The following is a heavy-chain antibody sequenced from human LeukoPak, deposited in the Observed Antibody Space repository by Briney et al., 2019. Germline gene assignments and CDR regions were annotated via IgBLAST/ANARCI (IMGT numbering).Heavy chain of an antibody. J-gene: IGHJ4*02. CDR2: IIPIFGTA. CDR3: AMQLYSSGWYFFDY. D-gene: IGHD6-19*01. Sequence: GSSVKVSCKASGGTFSSYAISWVRQAPGQGLEWMGGIIPIFGTANYAQKFQGRVTITADKSTSTAYMELSSLRSEDTAAYYCAMQLYSSGWYFFDYWGQGTLVTVSS. CDR1: GGTFSSYA. V-gene: IGHV1-69*06.